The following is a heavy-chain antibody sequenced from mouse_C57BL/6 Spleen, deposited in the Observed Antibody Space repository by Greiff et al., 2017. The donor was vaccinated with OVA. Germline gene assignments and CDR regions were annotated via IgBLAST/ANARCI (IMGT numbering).Heavy chain of an antibody. CDR2: ILPGSGST. J-gene: IGHJ4*01. V-gene: IGHV1-9*01. Sequence: VQLQQSGAELMKPGASVKLSCKATGYTFTGYWIEWVKQRPGHGLEWIGEILPGSGSTNYNEKFKGKATFTADTSSNTAYMQLSSLTTEDSAIYYCARTVYDERGYYYAMDYWGQGTSVTVSS. CDR1: GYTFTGYW. CDR3: ARTVYDERGYYYAMDY. D-gene: IGHD2-12*01.